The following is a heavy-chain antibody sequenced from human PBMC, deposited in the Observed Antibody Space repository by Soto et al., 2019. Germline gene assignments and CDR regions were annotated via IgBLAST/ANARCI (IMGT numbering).Heavy chain of an antibody. V-gene: IGHV1-69*01. CDR3: ARGGGHCVWFNEF. CDR1: GGLFSSFA. Sequence: QEQLVQSGAEVKKPGSSVKVSCKDSGGLFSSFAISWVRQAPGQGLEWMGGIIPVFGTINYAQKFQGRVTITADDSTNTAYVELSSLTCDDTAMYYGARGGGHCVWFNEFWGQGTQVTVSS. D-gene: IGHD2-21*01. CDR2: IIPVFGTI. J-gene: IGHJ4*02.